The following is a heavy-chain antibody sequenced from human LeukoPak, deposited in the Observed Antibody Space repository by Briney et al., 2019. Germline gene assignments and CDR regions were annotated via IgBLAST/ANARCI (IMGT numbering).Heavy chain of an antibody. Sequence: SETLPLTCTVSGGSISSSSYYWGWIRQPPGKGLEWIGSIYYSGSTYYNPSLKSRVTISVDTSKNQFSLKLSSVTAADTAVYYCARQGRISMIVVLIEDAFDIWGQGTMVTVSS. CDR1: GGSISSSSYY. D-gene: IGHD3-22*01. V-gene: IGHV4-39*01. CDR2: IYYSGST. CDR3: ARQGRISMIVVLIEDAFDI. J-gene: IGHJ3*02.